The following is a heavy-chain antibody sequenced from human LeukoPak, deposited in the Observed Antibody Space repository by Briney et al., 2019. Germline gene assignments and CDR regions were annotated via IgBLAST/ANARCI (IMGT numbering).Heavy chain of an antibody. CDR2: ISGRGASK. CDR3: ARGVTTLDNYYYMDV. CDR1: GLTFNNYA. Sequence: PGGSLRLSCAVSGLTFNNYAMSWVRQAPGKGLEWVSGISGRGASKYYADSVKGRFTISRDNAKNSLYLQMNSLRAEDTALYYCARGVTTLDNYYYMDVWGKGTTVTVSS. V-gene: IGHV3-23*01. D-gene: IGHD4-23*01. J-gene: IGHJ6*03.